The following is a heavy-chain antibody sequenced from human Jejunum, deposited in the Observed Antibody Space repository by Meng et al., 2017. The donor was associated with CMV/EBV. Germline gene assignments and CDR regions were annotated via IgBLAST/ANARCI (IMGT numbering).Heavy chain of an antibody. CDR1: EFTFRDYA. J-gene: IGHJ4*02. V-gene: IGHV3-23*01. CDR2: INYDGTIT. D-gene: IGHD1-26*01. CDR3: ARGIYIGSYYGQSKDY. Sequence: SEFTFRDYAMNWVRRAPGKGLEWVSTINYDGTITYYADYVKGRFTVSRDNSKNTLYLQMNSLEVEDTAVYYCARGIYIGSYYGQSKDYWGQGTLVTVSS.